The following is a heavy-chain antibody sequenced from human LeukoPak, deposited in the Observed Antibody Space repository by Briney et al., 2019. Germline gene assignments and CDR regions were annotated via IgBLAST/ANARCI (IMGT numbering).Heavy chain of an antibody. CDR2: MSPNSGNT. CDR3: ARTPPNWGAVY. D-gene: IGHD7-27*01. J-gene: IGHJ4*02. V-gene: IGHV1-8*01. CDR1: GYTFTSYD. Sequence: ASVKVSCKASGYTFTSYDINWVRQATGQGLEWMGWMSPNSGNTGYAQKFQGRVTMTRDTSIGTAYLELSSLKSEDTAVYYCARTPPNWGAVYWGQGTLVTVSS.